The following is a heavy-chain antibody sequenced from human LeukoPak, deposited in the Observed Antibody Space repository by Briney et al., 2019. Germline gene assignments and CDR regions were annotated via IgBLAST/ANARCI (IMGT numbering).Heavy chain of an antibody. CDR2: ISGSGGTT. J-gene: IGHJ4*02. CDR3: ARDRYCGGDCYSDY. V-gene: IGHV3-23*01. Sequence: GGSLRLSCAASGFTFSRSAMSWVRQAPGKGLEWVSLISGSGGTTSYADSVKGRFTISRNNSKNTLYLQMNSLRAEDTAVYYCARDRYCGGDCYSDYWGQGTLVTVSS. CDR1: GFTFSRSA. D-gene: IGHD2-21*02.